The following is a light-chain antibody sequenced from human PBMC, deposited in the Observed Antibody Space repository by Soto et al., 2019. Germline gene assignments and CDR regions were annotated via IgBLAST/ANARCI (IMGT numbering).Light chain of an antibody. V-gene: IGLV3-21*02. CDR3: QVWDISRNQYL. J-gene: IGLJ1*01. CDR1: NIESKI. CDR2: DDG. Sequence: SYELTKPPSVSVAPGQTAMITCGGNNIESKIVHWYQQRPGQAPVLVLYDDGNRPSGIPERLSGSNSGSTATLTISSVEASDEADYFCQVWDISRNQYLFRTGTNDAV.